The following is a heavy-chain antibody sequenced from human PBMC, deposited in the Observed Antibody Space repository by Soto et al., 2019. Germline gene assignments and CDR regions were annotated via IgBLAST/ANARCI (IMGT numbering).Heavy chain of an antibody. CDR2: ISGSGGST. V-gene: IGHV3-23*01. Sequence: HPGGSLRLSCAASGFTFSSYAMSWVRQAPGKGLEWVSAISGSGGSTYYADSVKGRFTISRDNSKNTLYLQMNSLRAEDTAVYYCAKDSSDYGSGSYSTGLSYYGMDVWGQGTTVTVSS. J-gene: IGHJ6*02. D-gene: IGHD3-10*01. CDR3: AKDSSDYGSGSYSTGLSYYGMDV. CDR1: GFTFSSYA.